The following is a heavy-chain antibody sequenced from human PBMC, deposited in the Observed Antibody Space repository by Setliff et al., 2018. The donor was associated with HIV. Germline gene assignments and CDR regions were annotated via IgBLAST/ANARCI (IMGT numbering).Heavy chain of an antibody. CDR2: ISYTGIT. CDR3: EVAGQ. D-gene: IGHD6-19*01. J-gene: IGHJ4*02. Sequence: SETLSLTCTVSGGSISRGSYSWGWIRQPPGKGLEWIGSISYTGITNYNPSLQSRVSISIDTSKNQFSLKLRSVTAADTAVYYCEVAGQWGQGTLVTVSS. CDR1: GGSISRGSYS. V-gene: IGHV4-39*07.